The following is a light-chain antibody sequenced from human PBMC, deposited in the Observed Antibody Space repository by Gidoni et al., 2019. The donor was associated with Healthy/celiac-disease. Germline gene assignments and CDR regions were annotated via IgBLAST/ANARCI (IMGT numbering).Light chain of an antibody. CDR1: SLRSYY. V-gene: IGLV3-19*01. CDR2: GKN. CDR3: NSRDSSGNHLAV. Sequence: TGSVALGQTVRITCQGDSLRSYYASWYQQKPGQAPVLVIYGKNNRPSGIPDRFSGSSSGNTASLTITGAQAEDEADYYCNSRDSSGNHLAVFGTGTKVTVL. J-gene: IGLJ1*01.